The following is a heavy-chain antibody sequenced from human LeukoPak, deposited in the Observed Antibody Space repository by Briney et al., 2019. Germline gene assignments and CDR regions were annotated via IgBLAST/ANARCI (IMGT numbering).Heavy chain of an antibody. V-gene: IGHV1-18*01. CDR2: ISAYNGNT. D-gene: IGHD5-24*01. CDR3: ARRRSGRDGYNFDY. J-gene: IGHJ4*02. CDR1: GYTFTSYG. Sequence: GASVEVSCKASGYTFTSYGISWVRQAPGQGLEWMGWISAYNGNTNYAQKLQGRVTMTTDTPTSTAYMELRSLRSDDTAVYYCARRRSGRDGYNFDYWGQGTLVTVSS.